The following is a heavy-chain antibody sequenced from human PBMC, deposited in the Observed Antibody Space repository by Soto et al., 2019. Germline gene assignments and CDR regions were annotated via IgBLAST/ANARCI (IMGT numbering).Heavy chain of an antibody. D-gene: IGHD1-26*01. Sequence: GGSLRLSCAASGFTFSDYYMSWIRQAPGKGLEWVSAIGGNSGWTYYADSVQGRFTVSRDNSKDTLNLQMNGLRTDDTAVYSCAKALGGSQYFDSWGQGTLVTVSS. V-gene: IGHV3-23*01. J-gene: IGHJ4*02. CDR1: GFTFSDYY. CDR3: AKALGGSQYFDS. CDR2: IGGNSGWT.